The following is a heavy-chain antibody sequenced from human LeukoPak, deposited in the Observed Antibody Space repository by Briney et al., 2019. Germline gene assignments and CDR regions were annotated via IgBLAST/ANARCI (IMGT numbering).Heavy chain of an antibody. CDR1: GFTFSSYG. Sequence: PGGSLRLSCAASGFTFSSYGMHWVRQAPGKGLEWVAVIWYDGSNKYYADSVKGRFTISRDNSKNTLYLQMNSLRAEDTAVYYCARDRAPLYSQVTYYFGYWGQGTLVTVSS. V-gene: IGHV3-33*01. CDR3: ARDRAPLYSQVTYYFGY. J-gene: IGHJ4*02. CDR2: IWYDGSNK. D-gene: IGHD2-15*01.